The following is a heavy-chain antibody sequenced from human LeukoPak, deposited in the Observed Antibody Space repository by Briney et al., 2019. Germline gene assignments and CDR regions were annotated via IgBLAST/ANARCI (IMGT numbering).Heavy chain of an antibody. V-gene: IGHV3-23*01. J-gene: IGHJ4*02. CDR2: ISGSGGST. Sequence: GGSLRLSCAASGFTFSSYAMSWVRQAPGKGLEWVSAISGSGGSTYYADSVKGRFTISRDNSKNTLYLQMNSLRAEDTAVYYCANSPWGTYYDSSGYFIDYWGQGTLVTVSS. D-gene: IGHD3-22*01. CDR1: GFTFSSYA. CDR3: ANSPWGTYYDSSGYFIDY.